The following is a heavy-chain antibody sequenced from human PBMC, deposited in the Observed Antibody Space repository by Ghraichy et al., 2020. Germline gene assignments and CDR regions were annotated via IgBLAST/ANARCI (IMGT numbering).Heavy chain of an antibody. CDR3: ARGRARRGGNSYDFDY. D-gene: IGHD5-18*01. J-gene: IGHJ4*02. CDR1: GFIVSDND. Sequence: GGSLRLSCAASGFIVSDNDMSWVRQTPGMGLEWVSVIFSGGGTYYADYVKGRCTIARDNSKNTLDLQMKSRRAEDTAAYYCARGRARRGGNSYDFDYWGQGTLVAVSS. V-gene: IGHV3-53*01. CDR2: IFSGGGT.